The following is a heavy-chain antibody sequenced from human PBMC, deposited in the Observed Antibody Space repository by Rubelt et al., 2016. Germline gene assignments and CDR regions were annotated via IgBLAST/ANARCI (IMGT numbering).Heavy chain of an antibody. J-gene: IGHJ3*02. D-gene: IGHD4-17*01. V-gene: IGHV4-39*07. Sequence: QLQLQESGPGLVKPSETLSLTCTVSGGSISSSSYYWGWIRQPPGKGLEWIGSIYYSGSTYYNPSLRGRGPIAMDTSRNHVSVKLSSVTAADTAVYYCARWGQGGDLDAFDIWGQGTMVTVSS. CDR1: GGSISSSSYY. CDR3: ARWGQGGDLDAFDI. CDR2: IYYSGST.